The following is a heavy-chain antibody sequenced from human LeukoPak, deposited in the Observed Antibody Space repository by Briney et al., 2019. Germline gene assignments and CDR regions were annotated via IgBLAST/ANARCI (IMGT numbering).Heavy chain of an antibody. Sequence: ASVKVSCKVSGYTLTELSMHWVRQAPGKGLEWMGGFDPEDGETIYAQKFQGRVTMTEDTSTDTAYMELGSLRSEDTAVYYCATDLYCSGGSCYPIDAFDIWGQGTMVTVSS. CDR1: GYTLTELS. V-gene: IGHV1-24*01. CDR2: FDPEDGET. J-gene: IGHJ3*02. D-gene: IGHD2-15*01. CDR3: ATDLYCSGGSCYPIDAFDI.